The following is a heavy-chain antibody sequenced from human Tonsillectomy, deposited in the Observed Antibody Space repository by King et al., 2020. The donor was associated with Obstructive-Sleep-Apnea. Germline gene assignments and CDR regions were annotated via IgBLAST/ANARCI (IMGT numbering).Heavy chain of an antibody. CDR1: GYSISSDYY. CDR3: ARGEGVLLCFGELLD. Sequence: VQLQESGPGLVKPSETLSLTCTVSGYSISSDYYWGWIRQPPGKGLEWIGNIYHSGSTYYNPSLKSRVTISVATSKNQFSLKLSSVTAAETAVYYCARGEGVLLCFGELLDWGQGTLVTVSS. V-gene: IGHV4-38-2*02. D-gene: IGHD3-10*01. J-gene: IGHJ4*02. CDR2: IYHSGST.